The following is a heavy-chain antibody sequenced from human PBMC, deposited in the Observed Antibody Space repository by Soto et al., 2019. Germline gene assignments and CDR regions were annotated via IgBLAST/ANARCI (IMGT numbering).Heavy chain of an antibody. CDR1: GFTFSSYW. D-gene: IGHD4-4*01. CDR2: IKQDGSEK. V-gene: IGHV3-7*05. J-gene: IGHJ4*02. CDR3: ARGRRGGYSSPLTKFDY. Sequence: GGSLRLSCAASGFTFSSYWMSWVRQAPGKGLEWVANIKQDGSEKYYVDSVKGRFTISRDNAKNSLYLQMNSLRAEDTAVYYCARGRRGGYSSPLTKFDYWGQGTLVTVSS.